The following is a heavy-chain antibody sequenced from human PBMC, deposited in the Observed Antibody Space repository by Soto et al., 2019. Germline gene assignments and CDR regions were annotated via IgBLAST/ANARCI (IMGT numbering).Heavy chain of an antibody. J-gene: IGHJ5*02. CDR1: GGSISSSSYY. V-gene: IGHV4-39*01. D-gene: IGHD1-26*01. CDR2: IYYSGST. Sequence: SETLSLTCTVSGGSISSSSYYWGWIRQPPGKGLEWIGSIYYSGSTYYNPSLKSRVTISVDTSKNQFSLKLSSVTAADTAVYYCARVGSTGFDPWGQGTLVTVSS. CDR3: ARVGSTGFDP.